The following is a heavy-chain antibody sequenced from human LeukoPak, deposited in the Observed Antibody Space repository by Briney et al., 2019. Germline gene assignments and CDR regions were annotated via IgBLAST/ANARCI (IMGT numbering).Heavy chain of an antibody. J-gene: IGHJ5*02. CDR3: ARGTTMSANWFDP. CDR1: GFTFSNYW. CDR2: IKHDGSEK. V-gene: IGHV3-7*03. D-gene: IGHD1-1*01. Sequence: GGSLRLSCAASGFTFSNYWMSWVRQAPGKGLEWVANIKHDGSEKYYVDSVKGRFTISRDNAKNSLYLQMNSLRAEDTAVYYCARGTTMSANWFDPWGQGTLVTVSS.